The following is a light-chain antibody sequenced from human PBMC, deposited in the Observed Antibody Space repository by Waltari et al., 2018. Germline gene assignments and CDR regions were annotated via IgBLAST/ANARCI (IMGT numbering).Light chain of an antibody. CDR1: QSISSW. J-gene: IGKJ3*01. Sequence: DIQMTQSPSTLSASAGDRVTITCRASQSISSWLAWYQQKPGKAPKLLIYKASSLESGVPSRFSGSGSGTEFTLTISSLQPDDFATYYCQQYNSYPFTFGPGTKVDIK. CDR3: QQYNSYPFT. CDR2: KAS. V-gene: IGKV1-5*03.